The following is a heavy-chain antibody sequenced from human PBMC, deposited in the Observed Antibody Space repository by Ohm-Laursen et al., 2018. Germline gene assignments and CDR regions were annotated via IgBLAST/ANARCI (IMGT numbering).Heavy chain of an antibody. CDR2: ISGSGGST. D-gene: IGHD2-15*01. J-gene: IGHJ4*02. Sequence: SLRLSCAASGFTFSTYAMTWVRQAPGKGLEWVSAISGSGGSTYYADSVKGLFTISRDSSKNTLYLQMNSLTAGDTAIYYCAKAGSGSGKGKYYFDSWGQGTLVTASS. CDR3: AKAGSGSGKGKYYFDS. V-gene: IGHV3-23*01. CDR1: GFTFSTYA.